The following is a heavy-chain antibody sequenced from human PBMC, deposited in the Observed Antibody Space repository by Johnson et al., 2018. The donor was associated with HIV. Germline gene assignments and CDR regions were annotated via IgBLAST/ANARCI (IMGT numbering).Heavy chain of an antibody. J-gene: IGHJ3*02. CDR2: ISFDGYNK. CDR3: ARGLELYLDLGWDDAFDI. Sequence: QVQLVESGGGLVQPGRSLRLSCAASGFTFSSYAMHWVRQAPGKGLEWVAVISFDGYNKYYADSVKGRFTISRDSSEKTLYLQMNSLRPEDTAVYYCARGLELYLDLGWDDAFDIWGQGTMVTVSS. CDR1: GFTFSSYA. D-gene: IGHD2-2*03. V-gene: IGHV3-30-3*01.